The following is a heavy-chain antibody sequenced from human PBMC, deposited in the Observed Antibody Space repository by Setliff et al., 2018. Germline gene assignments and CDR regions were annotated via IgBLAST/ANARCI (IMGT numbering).Heavy chain of an antibody. J-gene: IGHJ4*02. Sequence: SETLSLTCTVSGGSITSGSYYWGWVRQPPGKGLEWIGTIFWSGTTYYNPSLNSRGTISVDTSRDQFSLRLSSVTAADTAVYYRARLGQWRVLGFFDYWGQGALVTVSS. V-gene: IGHV4-39*01. CDR3: ARLGQWRVLGFFDY. CDR2: IFWSGTT. CDR1: GGSITSGSYY. D-gene: IGHD6-19*01.